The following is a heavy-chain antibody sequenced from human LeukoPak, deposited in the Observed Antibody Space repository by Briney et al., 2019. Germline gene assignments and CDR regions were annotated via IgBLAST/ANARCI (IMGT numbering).Heavy chain of an antibody. J-gene: IGHJ2*01. V-gene: IGHV3-9*01. CDR2: ISWNSGDI. CDR1: GFSFGGYA. D-gene: IGHD2-21*02. Sequence: GGSLRLSCAASGFSFGGYALHWVRQAPGKGLEWVASISWNSGDIVHADSVKGRFTISRDNAKNSLYLQMDSLRTEDTALYYCVKSGGYATAIRYFDLWGRGTLVTVSS. CDR3: VKSGGYATAIRYFDL.